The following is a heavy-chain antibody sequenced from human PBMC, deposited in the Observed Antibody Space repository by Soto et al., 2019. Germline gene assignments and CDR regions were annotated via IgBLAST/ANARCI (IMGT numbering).Heavy chain of an antibody. CDR1: GYTFTSYG. V-gene: IGHV1-18*01. D-gene: IGHD3-10*01. J-gene: IGHJ4*02. CDR2: ISNHNGDT. Sequence: QVQLVQSGAEVKKPGASVKVSCKASGYTFTSYGISSVRQAPGQGLEWMGWISNHNGDTNYARKLQGRVTMTTDTSTSTAYMELRSLTSDDTAVYYCARDISYGSGTSYGYWGQGTLVTVSS. CDR3: ARDISYGSGTSYGY.